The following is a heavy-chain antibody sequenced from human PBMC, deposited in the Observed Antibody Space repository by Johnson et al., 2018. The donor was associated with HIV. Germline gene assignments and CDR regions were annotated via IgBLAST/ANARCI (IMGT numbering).Heavy chain of an antibody. D-gene: IGHD6-19*01. CDR3: AKELALYSSGYGGDAFDI. CDR1: GFTFSNYA. V-gene: IGHV3-64*01. CDR2: ISSNGGRT. J-gene: IGHJ3*02. Sequence: VQLVESGGGLVQPGGSLRLSCAASGFTFSNYAMHWVRQAPGKGLEYVSAISSNGGRTYYANSVKGRFTISRDNSKNTLYLQMGSLRAEDMAVYYCAKELALYSSGYGGDAFDIWGQGTMVTVSS.